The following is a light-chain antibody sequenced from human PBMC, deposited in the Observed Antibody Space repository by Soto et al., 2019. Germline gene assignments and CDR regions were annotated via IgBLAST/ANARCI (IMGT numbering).Light chain of an antibody. CDR3: QHYGNSLFT. CDR1: PTISSW. V-gene: IGKV1-5*03. Sequence: DIQMTQSPSNLSGSVGDRVTITCMGSPTISSWLAWYQQIPGKAPKLLIYKTSTLKSGVPSRFSGSGSGTDFTLTISRLDPEDFAVYYCQHYGNSLFTFGPGTKVDIK. J-gene: IGKJ3*01. CDR2: KTS.